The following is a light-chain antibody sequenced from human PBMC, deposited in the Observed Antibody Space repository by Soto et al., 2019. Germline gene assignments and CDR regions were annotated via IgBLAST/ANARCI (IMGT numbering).Light chain of an antibody. Sequence: IQLTQSPSSLSASVGDRVTITCRASQGISSHLAWYQQKPGKAPKLLIYAASTLQTGVPSRFSGGGSGTDFTLTISRLEPEDFAVYYCHQYSSAPPITFGQGTRLEIK. J-gene: IGKJ5*01. CDR2: AAS. CDR3: HQYSSAPPIT. V-gene: IGKV1-9*01. CDR1: QGISSH.